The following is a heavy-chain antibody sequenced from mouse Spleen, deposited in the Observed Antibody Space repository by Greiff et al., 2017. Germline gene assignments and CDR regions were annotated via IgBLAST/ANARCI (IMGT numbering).Heavy chain of an antibody. D-gene: IGHD3-2*02. CDR2: IDPSDSYT. Sequence: VKLQQPGAELVMPGASVKLSCKASGYTFTSYWMHWVKQRPGQGLEWIGEIDPSDSYTNYNQKFKGKATLTVDKSSSTAYMQLSSLTSEDSAVYYCARRGAQARYFDYWGQGTTLTVSS. J-gene: IGHJ2*01. CDR1: GYTFTSYW. CDR3: ARRGAQARYFDY. V-gene: IGHV1-69*01.